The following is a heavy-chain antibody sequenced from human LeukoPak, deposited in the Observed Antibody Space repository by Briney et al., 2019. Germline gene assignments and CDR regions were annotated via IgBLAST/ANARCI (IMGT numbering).Heavy chain of an antibody. V-gene: IGHV3-7*03. Sequence: GGSLRLSCAASGLNFSSRWMNWVRQAPGQGLEWVASIKEDGSEKHYVDSVKGRFTISRDNGKNSLYQQMNSLRAEDTAVYYCARDSGWWRFDFWGQGTLVTVSS. J-gene: IGHJ4*02. D-gene: IGHD6-13*01. CDR3: ARDSGWWRFDF. CDR2: IKEDGSEK. CDR1: GLNFSSRW.